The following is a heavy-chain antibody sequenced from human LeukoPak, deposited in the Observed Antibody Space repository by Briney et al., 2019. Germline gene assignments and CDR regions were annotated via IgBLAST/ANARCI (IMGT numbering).Heavy chain of an antibody. CDR3: ARDRSNDFHFDY. Sequence: NPSETLSLTCTVSGGSISSGGYYWSWIRQHPGKGLEWIGYIYYSGSIYYNPSLKSRVTISVDTSKNQFSLKLSSVTAADTAVYYCARDRSNDFHFDYWGQGTLVTVSS. J-gene: IGHJ4*02. CDR2: IYYSGSI. D-gene: IGHD2-21*02. V-gene: IGHV4-31*03. CDR1: GGSISSGGYY.